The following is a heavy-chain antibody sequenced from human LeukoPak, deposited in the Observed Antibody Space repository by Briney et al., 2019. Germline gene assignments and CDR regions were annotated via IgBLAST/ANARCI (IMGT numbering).Heavy chain of an antibody. D-gene: IGHD2-2*03. Sequence: GGSLRLSCAASGFTFSSYSMNWVRQAPGKGLEWVSSISSSSSYIYYADSVKGRFTISRDNAKNSLYLQMNSLRAEDTAVYYCARDGVDIVVVPAAIFYWFDPWGQGTLVTVSS. J-gene: IGHJ5*02. CDR2: ISSSSSYI. CDR3: ARDGVDIVVVPAAIFYWFDP. V-gene: IGHV3-21*01. CDR1: GFTFSSYS.